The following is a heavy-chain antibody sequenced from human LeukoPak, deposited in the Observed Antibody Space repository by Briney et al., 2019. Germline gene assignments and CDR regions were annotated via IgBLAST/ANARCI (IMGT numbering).Heavy chain of an antibody. CDR1: GFKFGDYA. D-gene: IGHD3-10*01. J-gene: IGHJ4*02. V-gene: IGHV3-9*01. CDR2: ISWNSGVI. CDR3: AKVRPPGSYYNLAIDY. Sequence: TGGSLRLSCAASGFKFGDYAMHWVRQAPGKGLEWVSGISWNSGVIDYADSVKGRFTISRDNAKNSLYLQMNSLRVEDTASYYCAKVRPPGSYYNLAIDYWGQGTLVTVSS.